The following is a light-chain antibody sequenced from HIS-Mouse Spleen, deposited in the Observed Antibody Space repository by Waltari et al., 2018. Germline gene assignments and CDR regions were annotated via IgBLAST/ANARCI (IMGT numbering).Light chain of an antibody. CDR2: DVS. CDR3: SSYTSSSTRV. V-gene: IGLV2-14*03. Sequence: QSALTQPASVSGSPGQSITISCTGTSSDVGGYNYFSWYQQHPGKAPKLMIYDVSNRPPGVSNRFSGSKAANTASLPISGLQAEDEADYYCSSYTSSSTRVFGGGTKLTVL. J-gene: IGLJ3*02. CDR1: SSDVGGYNY.